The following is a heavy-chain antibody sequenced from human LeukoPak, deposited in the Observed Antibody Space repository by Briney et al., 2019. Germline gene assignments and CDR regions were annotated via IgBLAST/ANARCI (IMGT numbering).Heavy chain of an antibody. Sequence: SETLSLTCTVSGGSISSYYWNWIRQPPGKGLEWIGYIYYSGITNYNPSLKSRVTISVDTSKSQFSLKLSSVTAADTALYYCARGRAYGYYYYYYMDVWGKGTTVTVSS. CDR1: GGSISSYY. J-gene: IGHJ6*03. D-gene: IGHD4-17*01. CDR3: ARGRAYGYYYYYYMDV. V-gene: IGHV4-59*01. CDR2: IYYSGIT.